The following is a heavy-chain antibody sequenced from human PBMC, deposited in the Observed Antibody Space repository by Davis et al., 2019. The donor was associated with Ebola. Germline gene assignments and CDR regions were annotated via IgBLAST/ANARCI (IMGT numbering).Heavy chain of an antibody. V-gene: IGHV3-23*01. Sequence: PGGSLRLSCAASGFTFSIYAMSWVRQAPGKGLEWVSAISSSGSTIYYADSVKGRFTISRDNAKNSLYLQMNSLRAEDTAVYYCAKSGGSSGWYYFDYWGQGTLVTVSS. CDR1: GFTFSIYA. J-gene: IGHJ4*02. CDR3: AKSGGSSGWYYFDY. D-gene: IGHD6-19*01. CDR2: ISSSGSTI.